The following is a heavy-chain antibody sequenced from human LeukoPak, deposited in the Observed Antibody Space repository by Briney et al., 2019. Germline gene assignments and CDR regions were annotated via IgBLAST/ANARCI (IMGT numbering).Heavy chain of an antibody. D-gene: IGHD3-3*01. Sequence: GGSLRLSCAASGFTFSSYAMSWVRQAPGKGLEWVSSISWNSGSIGYADSVKGRFTISRDNAKNSLYLQMNSLRAEDTALYYCAKDEAYDFWSGPQSYWGQGTLVTVSS. V-gene: IGHV3-9*01. J-gene: IGHJ4*02. CDR3: AKDEAYDFWSGPQSY. CDR2: ISWNSGSI. CDR1: GFTFSSYA.